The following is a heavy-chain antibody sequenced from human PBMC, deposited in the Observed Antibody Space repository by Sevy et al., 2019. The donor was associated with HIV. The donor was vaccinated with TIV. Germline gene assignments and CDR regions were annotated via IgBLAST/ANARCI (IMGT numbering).Heavy chain of an antibody. Sequence: SETLSLTCIVSGGSVSSNNYYWGWIRQSPGKGLEWIGSIFYTGKTHYSSSLKSRVTFSVDTSKNQFSLKLNSVTAADTAVYYCVRHSSGIPMLVVPLGWFDPWGQGILVTVSS. D-gene: IGHD3-22*01. J-gene: IGHJ5*02. CDR1: GGSVSSNNYY. CDR2: IFYTGKT. V-gene: IGHV4-39*01. CDR3: VRHSSGIPMLVVPLGWFDP.